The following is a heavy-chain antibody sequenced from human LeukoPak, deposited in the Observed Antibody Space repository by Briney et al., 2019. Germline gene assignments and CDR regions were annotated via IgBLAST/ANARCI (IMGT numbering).Heavy chain of an antibody. CDR2: IYPGDSDT. Sequence: GESLKISCKGSGYSFTGYWIGWVRQMPGKGLEWMGIIYPGDSDTRYSPSFQGQVTISADKSISTAYLQWSSLKASDTAMYYCARQKDSGGSGYYYYYYGMDVWGQGTTVTVSS. D-gene: IGHD3-22*01. J-gene: IGHJ6*02. CDR3: ARQKDSGGSGYYYYYYGMDV. CDR1: GYSFTGYW. V-gene: IGHV5-51*01.